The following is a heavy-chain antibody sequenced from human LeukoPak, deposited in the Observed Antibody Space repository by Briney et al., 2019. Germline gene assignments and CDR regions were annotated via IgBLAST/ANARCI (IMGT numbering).Heavy chain of an antibody. D-gene: IGHD3-10*01. Sequence: SETLSLTCTVSGYSISSGYFWGWFRQPPEKGLEWIGSVYQSGATYYNPSLKSRVTISVDTSRNQFSLKLSSVTAADTAVYYCAREKYYYGSGSYPFDSWGQGTLVTVSS. CDR2: VYQSGAT. CDR3: AREKYYYGSGSYPFDS. CDR1: GYSISSGYF. J-gene: IGHJ4*02. V-gene: IGHV4-38-2*02.